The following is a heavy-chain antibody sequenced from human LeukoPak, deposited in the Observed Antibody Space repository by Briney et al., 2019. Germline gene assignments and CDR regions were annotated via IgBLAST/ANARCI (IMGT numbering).Heavy chain of an antibody. D-gene: IGHD5-18*01. Sequence: GESLQISCQGSGYSFTNYWIGWVRQMLGKGLEWMGIIYPGDSDTRYSPSFQGQVTISADKSISTAYLQWSSLKTSDIAMYYCARPREEGTAMGLRAFDIWGQGTMVIVSS. CDR3: ARPREEGTAMGLRAFDI. J-gene: IGHJ3*02. V-gene: IGHV5-51*01. CDR2: IYPGDSDT. CDR1: GYSFTNYW.